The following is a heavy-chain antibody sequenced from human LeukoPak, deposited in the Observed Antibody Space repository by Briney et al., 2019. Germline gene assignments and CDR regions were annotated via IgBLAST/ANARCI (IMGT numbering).Heavy chain of an antibody. CDR1: GYTFTGYY. D-gene: IGHD3-22*01. V-gene: IGHV1-2*02. Sequence: ASVKVSCKASGYTFTGYYMHWVRQAPGQGLEWMGWINPNGGGTNYAQKFQGRVTMTRDTSISTAYMELSRLRSDDTAVYYCARGPMIVVVIPDYWGQGTLVTVSS. CDR2: INPNGGGT. J-gene: IGHJ4*02. CDR3: ARGPMIVVVIPDY.